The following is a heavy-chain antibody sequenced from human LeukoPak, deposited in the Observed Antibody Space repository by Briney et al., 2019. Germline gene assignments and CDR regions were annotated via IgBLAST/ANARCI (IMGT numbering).Heavy chain of an antibody. D-gene: IGHD1-1*01. CDR3: VKHSGGVYGNSDS. Sequence: GGSLRLSCVASGFTFSSYAVSWVRQAPGKGLEWVSTVGRSGVDTYYADSVRGRFTISKESSKNPLQMNRLSAEDTAIYCCVKHSGGVYGNSDSWGQGILVTVSS. CDR1: GFTFSSYA. CDR2: VGRSGVDT. V-gene: IGHV3-23*01. J-gene: IGHJ4*02.